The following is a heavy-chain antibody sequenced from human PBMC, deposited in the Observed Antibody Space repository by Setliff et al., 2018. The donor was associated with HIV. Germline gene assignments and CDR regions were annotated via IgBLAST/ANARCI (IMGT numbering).Heavy chain of an antibody. J-gene: IGHJ4*02. CDR3: ASAPLTTVTTGPRYYLDS. CDR2: INTNSGSP. D-gene: IGHD4-17*01. CDR1: GYTFINYA. V-gene: IGHV7-4-1*02. Sequence: ASVKVSCKASGYTFINYAMNWVRQAPGQGLEWMGWINTNSGSPTYAQAFTGRFVFSVDTSVTTAYLQISSLKAEDTAIYYCASAPLTTVTTGPRYYLDSWGQGTLVTVSS.